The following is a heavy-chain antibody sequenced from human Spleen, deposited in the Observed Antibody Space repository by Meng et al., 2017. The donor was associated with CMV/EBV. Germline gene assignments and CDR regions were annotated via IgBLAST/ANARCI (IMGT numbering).Heavy chain of an antibody. V-gene: IGHV1-2*06. J-gene: IGHJ4*02. CDR3: TRRPLGSTRPFDY. Sequence: SGSRFTGFYLHWVRQAPGQGLEWMGHINPNSGDTKYAQKFEGRVSMTRDTSISTVYMELSSLRSDDTAFYYCTRRPLGSTRPFDYWGQGTLVTVSS. CDR1: GSRFTGFY. D-gene: IGHD1-26*01. CDR2: INPNSGDT.